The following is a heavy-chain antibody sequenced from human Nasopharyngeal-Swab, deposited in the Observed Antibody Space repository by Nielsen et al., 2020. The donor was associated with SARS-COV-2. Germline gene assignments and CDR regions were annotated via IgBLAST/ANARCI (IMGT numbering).Heavy chain of an antibody. Sequence: GESLKISCAASGFTFSSFWIHWVRQVPGEGLVWVSRIDTDGSVTNYADSVKGRFTISRDNAKNTLYLQMNSLRAEDTAVYYCGRDLGGYGGSWGQGALVIVSP. V-gene: IGHV3-74*01. D-gene: IGHD5-12*01. J-gene: IGHJ5*02. CDR2: IDTDGSVT. CDR1: GFTFSSFW. CDR3: GRDLGGYGGS.